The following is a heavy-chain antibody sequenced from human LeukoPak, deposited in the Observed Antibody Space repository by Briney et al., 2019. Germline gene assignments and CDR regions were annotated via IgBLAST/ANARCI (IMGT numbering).Heavy chain of an antibody. V-gene: IGHV3-11*01. CDR3: ARGVAAAGTSWFDP. J-gene: IGHJ5*02. CDR1: GFTFSDYY. CDR2: ISSSGSTI. D-gene: IGHD6-13*01. Sequence: GGSLRLSCAASGFTFSDYYMSWIRQAPGKGLEWISYISSSGSTIYYADSVKGRFTISRDNAKNSLYLQMNSLRAEDTAVHYCARGVAAAGTSWFDPWGQGTLVTVSS.